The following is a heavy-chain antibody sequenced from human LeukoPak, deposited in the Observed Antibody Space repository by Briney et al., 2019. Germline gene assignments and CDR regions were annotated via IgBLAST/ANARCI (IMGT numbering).Heavy chain of an antibody. CDR3: ARHRHNPHYDY. Sequence: KPSETLSLTCTVSGGSISSSSSDYYWGWVRQPPGKGLEWIGSISYSGSTYYNPSLKSRVTISADTSNNQFSLKLTSVTAADTAVYYCARHRHNPHYDYCGQGTLVTVSS. D-gene: IGHD1-1*01. J-gene: IGHJ4*02. V-gene: IGHV4-39*01. CDR2: ISYSGST. CDR1: GGSISSSSSDYY.